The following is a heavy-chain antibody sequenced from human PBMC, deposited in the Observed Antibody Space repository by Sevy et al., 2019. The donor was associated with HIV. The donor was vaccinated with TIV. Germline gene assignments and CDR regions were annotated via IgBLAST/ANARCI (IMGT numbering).Heavy chain of an antibody. CDR1: GYSFTSYW. J-gene: IGHJ3*02. V-gene: IGHV5-51*06. CDR3: ARDRDYYDSSGYIPTHAFDI. CDR2: IYPGDSDT. D-gene: IGHD3-22*01. Sequence: GESLKISCKGSGYSFTSYWIGWVRQMPGKGLEWMGIIYPGDSDTRYSPSFKGQVTISADKSISTAYLQWSSLKAPDTAMYYCARDRDYYDSSGYIPTHAFDIWGQGTMVTVSS.